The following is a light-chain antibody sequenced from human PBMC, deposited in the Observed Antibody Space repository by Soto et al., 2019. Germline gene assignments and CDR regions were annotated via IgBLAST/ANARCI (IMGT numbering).Light chain of an antibody. V-gene: IGKV3D-20*02. CDR2: GAS. CDR1: QSVSSSY. J-gene: IGKJ1*01. CDR3: QQRSNWPRT. Sequence: EIVLTQSPGTLSLSPGERATLSCRASQSVSSSYLAWYQQKPGQAPRLLIYGASSRATGIPDSFSGSGSGTDFTLTISSLEPEDFAVYYCQQRSNWPRTFGQGTKVDIK.